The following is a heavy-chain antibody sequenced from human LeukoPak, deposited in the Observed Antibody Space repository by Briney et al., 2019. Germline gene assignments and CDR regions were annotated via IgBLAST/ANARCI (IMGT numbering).Heavy chain of an antibody. CDR1: GYTFTGYY. CDR3: ARDSELGYSSSWSDY. D-gene: IGHD6-13*01. Sequence: ASVKVSCKASGYTFTGYYMHWVRQAPGQGLEWMGGIIPIFGTANYAQKFQGRVTMTRDTSISTAYMELSRLRSDDTAVYYCARDSELGYSSSWSDYWGQGTLVTVSS. J-gene: IGHJ4*02. CDR2: IIPIFGTA. V-gene: IGHV1-2*02.